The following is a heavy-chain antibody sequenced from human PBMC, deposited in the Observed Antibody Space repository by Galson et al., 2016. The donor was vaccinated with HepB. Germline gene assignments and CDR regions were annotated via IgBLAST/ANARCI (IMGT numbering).Heavy chain of an antibody. Sequence: SLRLSCAGSGFTFSDHYMDWVRQAPGKGLEWLGRARNKANGHSTVYAASVRGRFIVSRDDLKNSLYLEMNSLKTEDSAMYFCARRDGCGKVDCPLDYWGQGTPVTVSS. D-gene: IGHD1-26*01. CDR3: ARRDGCGKVDCPLDY. J-gene: IGHJ4*02. V-gene: IGHV3-72*01. CDR1: GFTFSDHY. CDR2: ARNKANGHST.